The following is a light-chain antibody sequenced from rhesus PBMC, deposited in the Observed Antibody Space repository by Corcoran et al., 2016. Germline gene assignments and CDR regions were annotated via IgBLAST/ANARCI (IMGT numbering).Light chain of an antibody. CDR2: DTS. J-gene: IGKJ2*01. CDR1: QDIRSQ. Sequence: DIQMTQSPSSLSASVGDRVTITCRASQDIRSQLAWYQQKPGQVPKLLIHDTSTVESGVPSRFSGSASGTHFTLTISSLQPEDFATYFCQHYNSYPYSFGQGTRVEIK. CDR3: QHYNSYPYS. V-gene: IGKV1-25*01.